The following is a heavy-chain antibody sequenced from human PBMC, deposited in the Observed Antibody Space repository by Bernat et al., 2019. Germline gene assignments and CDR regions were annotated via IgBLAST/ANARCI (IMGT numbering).Heavy chain of an antibody. J-gene: IGHJ4*02. D-gene: IGHD1-26*01. CDR2: ISYDGTTK. Sequence: QVQLVESGGGVVQPGTSLRLPCAASGFMFNTYGMLWVRLAPGKGLEWVVVISYDGTTKHYIESVRDRFTITSDDSKNTLYLQMKSMRAEDTAVYYCGSDHPYLFDSWGQGTLVTVSS. V-gene: IGHV3-33*01. CDR1: GFMFNTYG. CDR3: GSDHPYLFDS.